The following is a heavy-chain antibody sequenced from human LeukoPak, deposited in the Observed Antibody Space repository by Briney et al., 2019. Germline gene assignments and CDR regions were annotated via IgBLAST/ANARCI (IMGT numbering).Heavy chain of an antibody. D-gene: IGHD3-10*01. CDR1: GFTVSSNY. J-gene: IGHJ6*02. V-gene: IGHV3-53*01. Sequence: GGSLRLSCAASGFTVSSNYMSWVRQAPGKGLEWVSVIYSGGSTYYADSVKGRFTISRDNSKNTLYLQMNSLRAEDTAVYYCARDRIWFPRPYGMDVWGQGTTVTVSS. CDR3: ARDRIWFPRPYGMDV. CDR2: IYSGGST.